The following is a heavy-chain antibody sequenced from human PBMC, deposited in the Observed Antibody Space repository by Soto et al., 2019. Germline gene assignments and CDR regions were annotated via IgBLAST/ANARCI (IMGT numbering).Heavy chain of an antibody. D-gene: IGHD3-22*01. V-gene: IGHV3-30-3*01. J-gene: IGHJ3*02. CDR2: ISYDGSNK. CDR3: ARDGDYYDSSGGDAFDI. Sequence: QVQLVESGGGVVQPGRSLRLSCAASGFTFSSYAMHWVRQAPGKGLEWVAVISYDGSNKYYADSVKGRFTISRDNSKNTLYLQMNSLRAEDTAVYYSARDGDYYDSSGGDAFDIWGQGTMVTVSS. CDR1: GFTFSSYA.